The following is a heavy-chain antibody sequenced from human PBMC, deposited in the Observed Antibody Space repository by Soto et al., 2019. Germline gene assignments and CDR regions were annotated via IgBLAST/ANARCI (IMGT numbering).Heavy chain of an antibody. Sequence: PSETLSLTCTVASGSISRYYWSWLRQPPGKGLEWIGYIYYSGSTNYNSSLKSRVTISIDTSKNQFSLKLNSVTAADTAVYYCASFDRAVAGPYYYYMDVWGKGTTVTVSS. CDR2: IYYSGST. J-gene: IGHJ6*03. D-gene: IGHD6-19*01. CDR3: ASFDRAVAGPYYYYMDV. V-gene: IGHV4-59*08. CDR1: SGSISRYY.